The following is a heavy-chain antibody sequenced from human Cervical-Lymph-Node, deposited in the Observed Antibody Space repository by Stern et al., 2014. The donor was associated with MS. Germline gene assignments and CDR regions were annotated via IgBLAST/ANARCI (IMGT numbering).Heavy chain of an antibody. J-gene: IGHJ4*02. CDR3: ARNGGNYAFDY. V-gene: IGHV4-4*02. CDR2: IYHSGST. Sequence: QLQLQESGPGLVKPSGTLSLTCAVSGGSISSGYWWSWVRQPPGKGLEWIGEIYHSGSTNYNPSLKSRVTISVDTSKNHSSLKMNSVNAADTAVYYCARNGGNYAFDYWGQGTLVAVSS. D-gene: IGHD4-23*01. CDR1: GGSISSGYW.